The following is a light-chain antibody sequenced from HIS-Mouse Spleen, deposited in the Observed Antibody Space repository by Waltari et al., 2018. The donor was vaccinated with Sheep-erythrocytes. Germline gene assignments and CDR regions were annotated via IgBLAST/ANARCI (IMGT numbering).Light chain of an antibody. CDR1: QLGDKY. J-gene: IGLJ1*01. Sequence: SYDLTQPPSVSVSPGQPASITCSGDQLGDKYACWYQQKPGQSPVLVIYQDSKRPSGIPDRFSGSNSGNTATLTISGTQAMDEADYYCQAWDSSTYVFGTGTKVTVL. CDR2: QDS. CDR3: QAWDSSTYV. V-gene: IGLV3-1*01.